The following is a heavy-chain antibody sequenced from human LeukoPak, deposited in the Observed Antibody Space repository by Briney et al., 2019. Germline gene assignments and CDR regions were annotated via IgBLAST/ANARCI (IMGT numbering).Heavy chain of an antibody. V-gene: IGHV3-23*01. CDR2: ISDSGYST. CDR1: GFTFNSYT. D-gene: IGHD3-10*01. Sequence: GGSLRLSCAASGFTFNSYTMSWVRQAPGKGLEWVSAISDSGYSTYYADSVKGRFTISRDRSKNTVYLQMNSLRAEDTAVYYCAKVTYGSGTYGAFDYWGQGTLVTVSS. CDR3: AKVTYGSGTYGAFDY. J-gene: IGHJ4*02.